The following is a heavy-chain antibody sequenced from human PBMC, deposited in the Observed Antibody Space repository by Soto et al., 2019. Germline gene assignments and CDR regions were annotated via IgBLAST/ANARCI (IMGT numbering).Heavy chain of an antibody. Sequence: ASVKVSCKASGYTFATYAIHWVRQAPGQRLEWMGWINPGNGHTRYSQKFQGRVTFTRDTSARVAYMELSSLRSEDTAVYYCARDMSPYDFWSGYQTVDAFDIWGQGTMVTVSS. J-gene: IGHJ3*02. CDR3: ARDMSPYDFWSGYQTVDAFDI. CDR2: INPGNGHT. D-gene: IGHD3-3*01. CDR1: GYTFATYA. V-gene: IGHV1-3*01.